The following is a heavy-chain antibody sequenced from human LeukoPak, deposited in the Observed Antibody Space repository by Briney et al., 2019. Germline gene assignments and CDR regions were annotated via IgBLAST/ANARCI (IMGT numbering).Heavy chain of an antibody. D-gene: IGHD1-1*01. CDR3: ARVDEVGQLSAPPFYYYMDV. Sequence: SQTLSLTCTVSGGFISSGGYYWSWIRQPAGKGLEWIGRIYSSGSTRYSPSFESRVTMTVDTSKNQFSLKLTSVTAADTAIYYCARVDEVGQLSAPPFYYYMDVWGKGKSVTVSS. CDR1: GGFISSGGYY. V-gene: IGHV4-61*02. J-gene: IGHJ6*03. CDR2: IYSSGST.